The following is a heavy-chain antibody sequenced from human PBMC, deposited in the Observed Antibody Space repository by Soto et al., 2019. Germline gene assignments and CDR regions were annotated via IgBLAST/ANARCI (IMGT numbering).Heavy chain of an antibody. D-gene: IGHD3-10*01. Sequence: SETLSPTCTIPGGSISSLDYYWSWIRQPPGKGLEWIGYIYYSGSTYYNPSLKSRVTISVDTSKNQFSLKLSSVTAADTAVYYCASRKSSPYFDYWGQGTLVTVS. CDR2: IYYSGST. J-gene: IGHJ4*02. CDR3: ASRKSSPYFDY. CDR1: GGSISSLDYY. V-gene: IGHV4-30-4*01.